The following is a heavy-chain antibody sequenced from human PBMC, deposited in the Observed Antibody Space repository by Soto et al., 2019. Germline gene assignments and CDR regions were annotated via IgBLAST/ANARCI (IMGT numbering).Heavy chain of an antibody. CDR1: GFTFSSYG. D-gene: IGHD1-26*01. Sequence: HPGGSLRLSCAASGFTFSSYGMHWVRQAPGKGLEWVAVIWYDGSNKYYADSVKGRFTISRDNSKNTLYLQMNSLRAEDTAVYYCARDSRYSGSSGVDYWGQGTLVTVSS. J-gene: IGHJ4*02. V-gene: IGHV3-33*01. CDR2: IWYDGSNK. CDR3: ARDSRYSGSSGVDY.